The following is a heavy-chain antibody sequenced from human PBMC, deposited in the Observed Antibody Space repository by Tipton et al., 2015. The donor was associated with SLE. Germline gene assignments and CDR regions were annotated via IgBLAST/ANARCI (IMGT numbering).Heavy chain of an antibody. CDR3: ARGGDSSGFGWFDP. D-gene: IGHD6-19*01. V-gene: IGHV4-59*01. CDR1: GGSMSIYK. J-gene: IGHJ5*02. Sequence: TLSLTCIVSGGSMSIYKWSWIRQTPGKGLEWIGFIYSSGSTMYNPSLKSRVTISVDTSKNQFSLKLSSVTAADTAVYYCARGGDSSGFGWFDPWGQGTLVTVSS. CDR2: IYSSGST.